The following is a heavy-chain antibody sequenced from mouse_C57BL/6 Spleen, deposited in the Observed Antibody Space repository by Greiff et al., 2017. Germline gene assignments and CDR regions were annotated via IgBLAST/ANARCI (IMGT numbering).Heavy chain of an antibody. V-gene: IGHV5-4*01. CDR1: GFTFSSYA. J-gene: IGHJ2*01. Sequence: EVQLVESGGGLVKPGGSLKLSCAASGFTFSSYAMSWVRQTPEKRLEWVATISDGGSSSYYPDNVKGRFTISRDNAKNNLYLQMGDLKSEDTAMYYCAGNLGFTTGDDYWGQGTTLTVSS. CDR2: ISDGGSSS. CDR3: AGNLGFTTGDDY. D-gene: IGHD1-1*01.